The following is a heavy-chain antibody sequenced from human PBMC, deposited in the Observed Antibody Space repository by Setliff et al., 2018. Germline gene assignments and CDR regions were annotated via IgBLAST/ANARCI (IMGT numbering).Heavy chain of an antibody. J-gene: IGHJ3*01. CDR3: AKVGPRGGYYESRGQLGLDAFDV. V-gene: IGHV3-33*06. CDR1: GFSFSNYG. CDR2: IWFDGSKE. D-gene: IGHD3-22*01. Sequence: GESLKISCVVSGFSFSNYGMTWVRQAPGTGLEWLALIWFDGSKEYYADSVKGRFSISRDNSKNTAYLEMNSLRVEDTAVYYCAKVGPRGGYYESRGQLGLDAFDVWGQGTMVTVSS.